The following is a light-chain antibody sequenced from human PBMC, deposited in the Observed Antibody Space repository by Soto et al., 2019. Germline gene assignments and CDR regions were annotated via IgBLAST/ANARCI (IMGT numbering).Light chain of an antibody. J-gene: IGKJ2*01. Sequence: DIQMTQSPSSLSASVGDRVTTTCQASQDIKKFLSWFQQKPGKAPKLLIYDASNLEAGVPPRFGGSGSGKDFTFTITSLKPEDIGTYFCQQYDNLPYIFGQGTKVDIK. CDR2: DAS. V-gene: IGKV1-33*01. CDR1: QDIKKF. CDR3: QQYDNLPYI.